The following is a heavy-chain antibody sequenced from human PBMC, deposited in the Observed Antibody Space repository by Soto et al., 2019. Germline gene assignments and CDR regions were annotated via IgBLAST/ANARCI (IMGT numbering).Heavy chain of an antibody. Sequence: EVQLVESGGGLVQPGGSLRLSCAASGFTFSSSWMHWVRQAPGKGLMWVSRINSDGSSTTYADSVKGRFTISRDNAKNTPYLQMNSLRAEDTAVYYCARDRGATTYLDYRGQGTLVTVSS. D-gene: IGHD5-12*01. J-gene: IGHJ4*02. CDR3: ARDRGATTYLDY. V-gene: IGHV3-74*01. CDR1: GFTFSSSW. CDR2: INSDGSST.